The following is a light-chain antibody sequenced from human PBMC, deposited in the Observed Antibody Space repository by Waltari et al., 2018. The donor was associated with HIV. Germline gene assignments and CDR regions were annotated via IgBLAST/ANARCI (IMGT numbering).Light chain of an antibody. Sequence: QSALTQPRSVSGSPGQSVTISCVGTSNDIGACNYVSWYQQHPGKAPKVRIYDVNKRPSGVPDRFSGSKSGYTASLTISGLQAEDEADYYCCSYAGSRVIFGGGTKLTVL. CDR1: SNDIGACNY. CDR2: DVN. J-gene: IGLJ2*01. CDR3: CSYAGSRVI. V-gene: IGLV2-11*01.